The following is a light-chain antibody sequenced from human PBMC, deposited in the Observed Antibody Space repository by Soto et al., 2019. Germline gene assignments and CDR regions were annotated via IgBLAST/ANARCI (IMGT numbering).Light chain of an antibody. CDR1: QTVYSN. CDR2: GAS. V-gene: IGKV3-20*01. CDR3: QQYGSSPWT. Sequence: EIVMTQSTATLSVSPGERSTLSCRASQTVYSNVAWYQQRPGQPPRLLIYGASSRATGIPDRFSGSGSGTDFTLTISRLEPEDFAVYYCQQYGSSPWTFGQGTKVDIK. J-gene: IGKJ1*01.